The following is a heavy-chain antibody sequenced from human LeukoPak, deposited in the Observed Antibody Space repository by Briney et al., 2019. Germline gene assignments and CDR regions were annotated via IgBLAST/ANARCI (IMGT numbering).Heavy chain of an antibody. V-gene: IGHV3-15*01. D-gene: IGHD6-19*01. CDR1: GFTFSNAW. J-gene: IGHJ4*02. CDR3: TTYVAVAGTRHFDS. CDR2: IRSKSDGGTK. Sequence: GGXLRLSCAASGFTFSNAWMSWVRQAPGKGLEWIGRIRSKSDGGTKDYAARGKDRLTITREESKNTLFLQINSLKTEDTAVYYCTTYVAVAGTRHFDSWGQGALVTVSS.